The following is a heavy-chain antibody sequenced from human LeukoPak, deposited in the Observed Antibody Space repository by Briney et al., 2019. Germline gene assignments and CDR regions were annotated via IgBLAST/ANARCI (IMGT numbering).Heavy chain of an antibody. CDR3: AKETRGDYGRSLDY. Sequence: PGGSLRLSCAASGFTFSSSGMHWVRQAPGKGLEWVAFIRYDGSNKYYADSVKGRFTISRDNSKNTLYLQMNSLRAEDTAVYYCAKETRGDYGRSLDYWGQGTLVTVSS. CDR1: GFTFSSSG. V-gene: IGHV3-30*02. J-gene: IGHJ4*02. CDR2: IRYDGSNK. D-gene: IGHD4-17*01.